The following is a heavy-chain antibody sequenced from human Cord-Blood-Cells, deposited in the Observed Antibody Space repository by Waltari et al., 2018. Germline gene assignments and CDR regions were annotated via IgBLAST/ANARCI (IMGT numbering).Heavy chain of an antibody. J-gene: IGHJ4*02. Sequence: QVQLVQSGAEVKKPGSSVTVSCKASGGTFSSYAISWVRPAPGQGLEWMGGIIPIFGTANYAQKFQGRVTITADESTSTAYMELSSLRSEDTAVYYCARDRKGYYDFWSGYYDYWGQGTLVTVSS. D-gene: IGHD3-3*01. CDR1: GGTFSSYA. V-gene: IGHV1-69*01. CDR2: IIPIFGTA. CDR3: ARDRKGYYDFWSGYYDY.